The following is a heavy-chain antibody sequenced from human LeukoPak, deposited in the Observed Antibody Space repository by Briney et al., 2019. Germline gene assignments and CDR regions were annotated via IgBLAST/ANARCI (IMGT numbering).Heavy chain of an antibody. V-gene: IGHV1-8*01. J-gene: IGHJ4*02. CDR1: GYRFTSYD. CDR3: ALFMGGTGYFDY. D-gene: IGHD1-1*01. CDR2: INPNSGNT. Sequence: GASVKVSCKASGYRFTSYDLNWVRQATGQGLEWMGWINPNSGNTGYAQKFQGRVTITRNTPLSTAYMELSSLRSGDTAVYYCALFMGGTGYFDYWGQGTLVTVSS.